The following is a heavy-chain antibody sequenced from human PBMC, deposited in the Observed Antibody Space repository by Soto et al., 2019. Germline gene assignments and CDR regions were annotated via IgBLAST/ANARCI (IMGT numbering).Heavy chain of an antibody. J-gene: IGHJ5*02. Sequence: ASVKVSCKVSGYTLTDLSMHCVRQAPGKGLEWMGGFDPEDGETIYAQKFQGRVTMTEDTSTDTAYMELSSLRSEDTAVYYCATVGYCSGGSCYRSWFDPWGQGTLVTVSS. CDR3: ATVGYCSGGSCYRSWFDP. CDR2: FDPEDGET. D-gene: IGHD2-15*01. CDR1: GYTLTDLS. V-gene: IGHV1-24*01.